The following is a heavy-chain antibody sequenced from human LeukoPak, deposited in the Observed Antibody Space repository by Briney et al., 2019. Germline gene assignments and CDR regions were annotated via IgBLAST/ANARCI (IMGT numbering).Heavy chain of an antibody. J-gene: IGHJ4*02. D-gene: IGHD4-23*01. CDR1: GFAFSTYA. CDR3: ARDGSDYGGNDQYYFDY. V-gene: IGHV3-30-3*01. Sequence: GGSLRLSCAASGFAFSTYAMHWVRQAPGKGLEWVAVISYDGSVKYYADSVKGRFTISRDNSKNTLYLQMNSLRAEDTAVYYCARDGSDYGGNDQYYFDYWGQGTLVTVSS. CDR2: ISYDGSVK.